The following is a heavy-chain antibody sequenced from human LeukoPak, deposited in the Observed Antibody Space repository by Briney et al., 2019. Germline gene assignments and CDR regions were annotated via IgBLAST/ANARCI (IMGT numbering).Heavy chain of an antibody. D-gene: IGHD3-10*01. V-gene: IGHV3-15*01. CDR2: ILGKGSGGTT. J-gene: IGHJ6*03. CDR1: GFTFSDYW. CDR3: SWIRGALGFYFMDV. Sequence: GGSLRLSCAASGFTFSDYWMTWVRQAPGKGLEWVGRILGKGSGGTTDYAAPVQGRFTISRDDSKDTLYLEMNSLKTEDTAVYYCSWIRGALGFYFMDVWGKGTTVTISS.